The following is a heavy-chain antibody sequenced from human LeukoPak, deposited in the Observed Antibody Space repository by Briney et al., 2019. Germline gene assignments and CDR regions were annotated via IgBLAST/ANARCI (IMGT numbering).Heavy chain of an antibody. CDR1: GGSISSGDYY. CDR2: IYYSGST. CDR3: ARDSWAEYCSSTSCSEDNWFDP. Sequence: PSQTLSPTCTVSGGSISSGDYYWSWIRQPPGKGLEWIGYIYYSGSTYYNPSLKSRVTISVDTSKNQFSLKLSSVTAADTAVYYCARDSWAEYCSSTSCSEDNWFDPWGQGTLVTVSS. D-gene: IGHD2-2*01. J-gene: IGHJ5*02. V-gene: IGHV4-30-4*01.